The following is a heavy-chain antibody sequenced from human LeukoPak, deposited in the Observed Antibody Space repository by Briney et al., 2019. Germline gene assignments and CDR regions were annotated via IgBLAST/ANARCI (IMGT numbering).Heavy chain of an antibody. CDR1: TFTFSDYY. V-gene: IGHV3-11*04. CDR2: ISSSGSFI. CDR3: ARPQSGTYHDAFDI. J-gene: IGHJ3*02. Sequence: PGGSLRLSCAASTFTFSDYYMSWIRQAPGKGLEWVSHISSSGSFIYYADSVKGRFTISRDNAKNSLYLQVNSLRAEDTAVYYCARPQSGTYHDAFDIWGQGTMVTVSS. D-gene: IGHD1-26*01.